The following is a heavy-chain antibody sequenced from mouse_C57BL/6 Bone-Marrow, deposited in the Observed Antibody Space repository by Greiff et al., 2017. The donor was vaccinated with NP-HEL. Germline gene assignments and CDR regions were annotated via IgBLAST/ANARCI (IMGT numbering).Heavy chain of an antibody. CDR3: ARNSPIYDGYLAWFAY. CDR1: GFSLTSYG. V-gene: IGHV2-2*01. CDR2: IWSGGST. J-gene: IGHJ3*01. Sequence: VKVIESGPGLVQPSQSLSITCTVSGFSLTSYGVHWVRQSPGKGLEWLGVIWSGGSTDYNAAFISRLSISKDNSKSQVFFKMNSLQADDTAIYYCARNSPIYDGYLAWFAYWGQGTLVTVSA. D-gene: IGHD2-3*01.